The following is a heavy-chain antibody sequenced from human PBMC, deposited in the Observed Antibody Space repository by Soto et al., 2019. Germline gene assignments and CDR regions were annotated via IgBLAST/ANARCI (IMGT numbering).Heavy chain of an antibody. CDR1: GFTFDDYG. D-gene: IGHD3-3*01. Sequence: GGSLRLSCAASGFTFDDYGMSWVRQAPGKGLEWVSGINWNGGSTGYADSVKGRFTISRANAKNSLYLQMNSLRAEDTALYYCARGLYGVVKVYYYYGMDVWGQGTTVTVSS. V-gene: IGHV3-20*04. CDR2: INWNGGST. CDR3: ARGLYGVVKVYYYYGMDV. J-gene: IGHJ6*02.